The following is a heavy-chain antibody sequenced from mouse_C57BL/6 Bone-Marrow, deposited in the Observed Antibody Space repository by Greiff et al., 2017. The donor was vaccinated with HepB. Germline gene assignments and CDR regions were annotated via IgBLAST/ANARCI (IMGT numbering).Heavy chain of an antibody. CDR3: ARTVVDPNWYFDV. V-gene: IGHV14-2*01. J-gene: IGHJ1*03. Sequence: VHVKQSGAELVKPGASVKLSCTASGFNIKDYYMHWVKQRTEQGLEWIGRIDPEDGETKYAPKFQGKATITADTSSNTAYLQLSSLTSEDTAVYYCARTVVDPNWYFDVWGTGTTVTVSS. CDR1: GFNIKDYY. D-gene: IGHD1-1*01. CDR2: IDPEDGET.